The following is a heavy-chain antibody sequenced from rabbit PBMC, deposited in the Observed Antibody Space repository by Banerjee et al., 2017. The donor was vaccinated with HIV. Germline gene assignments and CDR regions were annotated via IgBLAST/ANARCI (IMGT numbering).Heavy chain of an antibody. CDR1: GFSFSNTNY. Sequence: QSLEESGGDLVKPGASLTLTCTASGFSFSNTNYMCWVRQAPGKGLEWIACIYAGSSANTYNASWAKGRLTISKASSTTVSLQITSLTAADTATYFCAREDISVWGFNLWVQGTLVTVS. D-gene: IGHD4-1*01. J-gene: IGHJ4*01. CDR2: IYAGSSANT. CDR3: AREDISVWGFNL. V-gene: IGHV1S40*01.